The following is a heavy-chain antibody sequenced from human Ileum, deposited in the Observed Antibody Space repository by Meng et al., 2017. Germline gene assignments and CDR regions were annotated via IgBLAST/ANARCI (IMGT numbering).Heavy chain of an antibody. Sequence: LVHSGAKGKKPGATVKAPCKASGYTFTGYYRHWVRKAPGQGLEWMGRINPNSGGTNYGQHFQGRVTMTRDTSISTAYMELSRLRSDDTAVYYCARDSGIAVAGTGLDYGGQGTLVTVSS. CDR1: GYTFTGYY. D-gene: IGHD6-19*01. J-gene: IGHJ4*02. V-gene: IGHV1-2*06. CDR2: INPNSGGT. CDR3: ARDSGIAVAGTGLDY.